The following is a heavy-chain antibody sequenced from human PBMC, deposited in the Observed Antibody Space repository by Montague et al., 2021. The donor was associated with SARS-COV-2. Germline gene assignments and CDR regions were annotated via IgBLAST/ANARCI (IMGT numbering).Heavy chain of an antibody. CDR1: GDSIDSGDW. V-gene: IGHV4-39*01. Sequence: SETLSLTCTVSGDSIDSGDWWSWVRQAPGKGLEWIGSIYYSGSTYYNPSLKSRVTISVDTSKNQFSLKLSSVTAADTAVYYCARRLNYDILTGGALQYYYGMDVWGQGTTVTVSS. J-gene: IGHJ6*02. CDR2: IYYSGST. D-gene: IGHD3-9*01. CDR3: ARRLNYDILTGGALQYYYGMDV.